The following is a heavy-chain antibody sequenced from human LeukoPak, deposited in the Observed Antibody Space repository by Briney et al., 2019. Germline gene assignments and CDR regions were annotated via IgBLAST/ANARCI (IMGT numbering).Heavy chain of an antibody. J-gene: IGHJ4*02. CDR2: IYYSGST. D-gene: IGHD3-22*01. CDR3: AREGYYDSSGYYFRATLFDY. V-gene: IGHV4-59*01. CDR1: GGSISSYY. Sequence: PSETLSLTCTVSGGSISSYYWSWIRQPPGKGLEGIGYIYYSGSTNYNPSLKSRVTISVDTSKNQFSLKLSSVTAADTAVYYCAREGYYDSSGYYFRATLFDYWGQGTLVTVSS.